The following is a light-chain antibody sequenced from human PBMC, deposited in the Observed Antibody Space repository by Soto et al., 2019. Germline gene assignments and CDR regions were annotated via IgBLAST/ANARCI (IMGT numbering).Light chain of an antibody. CDR3: QQHNKWPWT. CDR2: GTS. Sequence: EMVITQSPATLSVSPGERATLSCRASQSVSGNLAWYQQRPGQAPRLLIYGTSTRATGVPARFSGSGSGTEFTLTISSLQSEDFAVYYCQQHNKWPWTFGQGTKVDIK. V-gene: IGKV3-15*01. J-gene: IGKJ1*01. CDR1: QSVSGN.